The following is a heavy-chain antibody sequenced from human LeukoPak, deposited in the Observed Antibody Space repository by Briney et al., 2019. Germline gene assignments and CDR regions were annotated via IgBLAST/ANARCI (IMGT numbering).Heavy chain of an antibody. D-gene: IGHD6-19*01. CDR2: ISWNSGRI. J-gene: IGHJ4*02. CDR3: AKHFGYNSDSRFDY. CDR1: GFTFDDYA. V-gene: IGHV3-9*01. Sequence: GGSLRLSCAASGFTFDDYAMHWVRQAPGKGLEWVSGISWNSGRIGYADSVKGRFTISRDNAQNSLYLQMNSLRVEDTALYYCAKHFGYNSDSRFDYWGQGTLVTVSP.